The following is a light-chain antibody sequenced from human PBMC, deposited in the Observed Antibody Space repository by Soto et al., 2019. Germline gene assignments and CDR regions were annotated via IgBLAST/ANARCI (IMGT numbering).Light chain of an antibody. V-gene: IGKV1-6*01. CDR2: AAS. CDR3: LXXYNYPWT. CDR1: QDIRND. Sequence: AIQMTQSPSSLSASVGDXXTITCRASQDIRNDLGWYQEKVGQAPKLLIYAASKLQSGVPSRFSGSGSGTDFTLTISSLQTEXXATYYXLXXYNYPWTFGQGTKVEI. J-gene: IGKJ1*01.